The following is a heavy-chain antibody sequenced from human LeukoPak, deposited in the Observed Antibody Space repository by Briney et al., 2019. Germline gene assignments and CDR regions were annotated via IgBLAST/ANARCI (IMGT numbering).Heavy chain of an antibody. CDR3: ARGPQRGAYCSDDCYFFFDY. Sequence: SETLSLTCTVSDGSLINYFWTWIRRPAGKGLEWIGLVYTSGSTNYNASLRGRLTMSIDTSKNQFSLNLTSVTAADTAVYYCARGPQRGAYCSDDCYFFFDYWGQGTLVTVSS. CDR2: VYTSGST. V-gene: IGHV4-4*07. D-gene: IGHD2-21*02. CDR1: DGSLINYF. J-gene: IGHJ4*02.